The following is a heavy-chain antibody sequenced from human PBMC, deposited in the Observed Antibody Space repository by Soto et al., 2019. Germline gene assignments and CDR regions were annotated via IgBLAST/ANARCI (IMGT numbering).Heavy chain of an antibody. CDR3: ARDRNYEFWSGYYPRAFDI. CDR2: INAGNGNT. CDR1: GYTFTSYA. D-gene: IGHD3-3*01. J-gene: IGHJ3*02. Sequence: ASVKVSCKASGYTFTSYAMHWVRQAPGQRLEWMGWINAGNGNTKYSQKFQGRVTITRDTSASTAYMELSSLRSEDTAVYYCARDRNYEFWSGYYPRAFDIWGQGTMVTVAS. V-gene: IGHV1-3*01.